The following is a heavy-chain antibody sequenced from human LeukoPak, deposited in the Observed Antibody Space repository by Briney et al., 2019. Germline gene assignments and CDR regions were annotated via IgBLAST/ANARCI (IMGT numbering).Heavy chain of an antibody. J-gene: IGHJ6*02. D-gene: IGHD3-3*01. CDR1: GGSISIYY. V-gene: IGHV4-59*01. Sequence: SETLSLTCTVSGGSISIYYWSWIRQPPGKGLEWIGYIYYSGSTNYNPSLKSRVTISVDTSKNQFSLKLSSVTAADTAVYYCARSFSYDFWSGLDYYYGMDVWGQGTTVTVSS. CDR3: ARSFSYDFWSGLDYYYGMDV. CDR2: IYYSGST.